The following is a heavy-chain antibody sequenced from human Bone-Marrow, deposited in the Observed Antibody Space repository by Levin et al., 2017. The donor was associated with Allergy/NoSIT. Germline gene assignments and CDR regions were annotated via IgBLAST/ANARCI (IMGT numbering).Heavy chain of an antibody. CDR2: IYSGGST. CDR3: ARGWFGELLSH. V-gene: IGHV3-53*01. Sequence: SCAASGFTVSSNYMSWVRQAPGKGPEWVSVIYSGGSTYYADSVKGRFTISRDNSKNTLYRQINSLRAEETAVYYCARGWFGELLSHWGQGTLVTVSS. D-gene: IGHD3-10*01. CDR1: GFTVSSNY. J-gene: IGHJ4*02.